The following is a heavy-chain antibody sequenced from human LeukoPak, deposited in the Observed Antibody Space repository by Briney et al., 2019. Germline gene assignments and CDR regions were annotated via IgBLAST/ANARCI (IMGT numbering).Heavy chain of an antibody. J-gene: IGHJ4*02. V-gene: IGHV3-48*01. CDR2: MSRSSDTI. Sequence: GGPLRLSCAASGFTFSSYSMNWVRQAPGKGLEWVSYMSRSSDTIYYADSVKGRFTISRDNAKSSLFLQMNSLGAEDTAIYYCACGVDFSSGSKRGFDYWGLGTLVTVSS. D-gene: IGHD3-3*01. CDR1: GFTFSSYS. CDR3: ACGVDFSSGSKRGFDY.